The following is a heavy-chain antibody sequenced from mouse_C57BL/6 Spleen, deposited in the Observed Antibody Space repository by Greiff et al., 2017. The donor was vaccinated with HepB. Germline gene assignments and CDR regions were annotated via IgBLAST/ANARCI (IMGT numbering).Heavy chain of an antibody. CDR3: AREGGLLHGSTAMDY. V-gene: IGHV5-4*01. D-gene: IGHD1-1*01. J-gene: IGHJ4*01. CDR2: ISDGGSYT. CDR1: GFTFSSYA. Sequence: DVKLVESGGGLVKPGGSLKLSCAASGFTFSSYAMSWVRQTPEKRLEWVATISDGGSYTYYPDNVKGRFTISRDNAKNNLYLQMSHLKSEDTAMYYCAREGGLLHGSTAMDYWGQGTSVTVSS.